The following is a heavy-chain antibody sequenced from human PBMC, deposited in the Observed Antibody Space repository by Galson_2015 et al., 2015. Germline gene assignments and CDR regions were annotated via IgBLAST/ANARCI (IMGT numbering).Heavy chain of an antibody. CDR2: IYPADSDT. Sequence: QSGAEVKKPGESLKISCAGSGYNFATYWIGWVRQMPGKGLEWMGIIYPADSDTRYSPSFQGQVTISADKSISTAYLQWSSLKASDTAMYYCASLRGADPLGFDYWGLGTLVTVSS. J-gene: IGHJ4*02. CDR3: ASLRGADPLGFDY. CDR1: GYNFATYW. V-gene: IGHV5-51*01. D-gene: IGHD3-16*01.